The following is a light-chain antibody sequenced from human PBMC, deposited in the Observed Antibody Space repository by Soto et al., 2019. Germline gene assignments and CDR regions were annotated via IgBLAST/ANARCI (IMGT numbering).Light chain of an antibody. V-gene: IGKV1-5*01. CDR2: DAS. Sequence: DMQMTQSPSTLSASVGDRVTITCRASQSISSRLAWYQQKPGRAPKLLIYDASSLESGVPSRFSGSGSGTEFTLTLSSLQPDDFATYYCQQYYSYRTFGQGTKVEIK. CDR3: QQYYSYRT. J-gene: IGKJ1*01. CDR1: QSISSR.